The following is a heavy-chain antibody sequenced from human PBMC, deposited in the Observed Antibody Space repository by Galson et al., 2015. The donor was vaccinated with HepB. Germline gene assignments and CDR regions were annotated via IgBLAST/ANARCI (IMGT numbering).Heavy chain of an antibody. CDR2: IKQDGSEK. D-gene: IGHD2-2*02. CDR3: ARVTVVVPAAIDPNWFDP. J-gene: IGHJ5*02. CDR1: GFTFSSSW. Sequence: SLRLSCAASGFTFSSSWMSWVRQAPGKGLEWVANIKQDGSEKYYVDSVKGRFTISRDNAKNSLYLQMNSPRAEDTAVYYCARVTVVVPAAIDPNWFDPWGQGTLVTVSS. V-gene: IGHV3-7*03.